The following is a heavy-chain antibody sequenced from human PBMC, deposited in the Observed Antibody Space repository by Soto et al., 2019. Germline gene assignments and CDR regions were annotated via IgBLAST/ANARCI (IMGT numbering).Heavy chain of an antibody. CDR2: ISGSGGST. CDR1: GFTFSSYA. J-gene: IGHJ4*02. V-gene: IGHV3-23*01. CDR3: AKIAAAGTRYPHFDY. D-gene: IGHD6-13*01. Sequence: GGSLRLSCAASGFTFSSYAMSWVRQAPGKGLEWVSAISGSGGSTYYADSVKGRFTISRDNSRNTLYLQMNSLRAEDTAVYYCAKIAAAGTRYPHFDYWGQGTLVTAPQ.